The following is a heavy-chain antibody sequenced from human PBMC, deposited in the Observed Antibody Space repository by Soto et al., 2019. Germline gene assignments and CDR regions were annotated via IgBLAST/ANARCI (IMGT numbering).Heavy chain of an antibody. J-gene: IGHJ4*02. D-gene: IGHD5-12*01. Sequence: QVQLVQSGAEVKKPGSSVKVSCKASGVTFSSYAISWVRQAPGQGLEWMGGIIPIFGTANYAQKFQGRVTITADESTSTAYMELSSLRSEDTAVYYCARGGPHIVAYYFDYWGQGTLVTVSS. CDR3: ARGGPHIVAYYFDY. CDR1: GVTFSSYA. CDR2: IIPIFGTA. V-gene: IGHV1-69*01.